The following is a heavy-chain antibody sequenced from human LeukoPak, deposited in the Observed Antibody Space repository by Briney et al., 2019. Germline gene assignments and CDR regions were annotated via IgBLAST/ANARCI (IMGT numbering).Heavy chain of an antibody. Sequence: GGSLRLSSAASGFTFSTYAMSWVRQAPGKGLEWVSAISGRGDTTYYADSVKGRFTISRDNSKSTVFLQMNSLRTEDTAVYYCAKDRVSPGFNLFDPWGQGTLVTVSS. CDR1: GFTFSTYA. CDR2: ISGRGDTT. D-gene: IGHD3-16*01. J-gene: IGHJ5*02. V-gene: IGHV3-23*01. CDR3: AKDRVSPGFNLFDP.